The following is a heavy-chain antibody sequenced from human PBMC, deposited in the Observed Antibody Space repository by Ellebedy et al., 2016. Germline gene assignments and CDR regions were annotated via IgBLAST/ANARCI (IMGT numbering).Heavy chain of an antibody. CDR3: ARDRSSGWYYFDY. V-gene: IGHV3-30*03. Sequence: GESLKISCVASGLTFSNYGMHWVRQAPGKGLEWVAAISYDGNKKYYADSVKGRFTISRDNSKNTLFVQMNSLRAEDTAVYYCARDRSSGWYYFDYWGQGTLVTVSS. CDR1: GLTFSNYG. D-gene: IGHD6-19*01. CDR2: ISYDGNKK. J-gene: IGHJ4*02.